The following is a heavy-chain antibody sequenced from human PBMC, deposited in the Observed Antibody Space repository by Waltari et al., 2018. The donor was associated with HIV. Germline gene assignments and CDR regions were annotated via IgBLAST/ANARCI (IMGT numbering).Heavy chain of an antibody. J-gene: IGHJ4*02. D-gene: IGHD1-1*01. V-gene: IGHV3-74*01. CDR1: GFAFRNYW. CDR3: ARDLSWNQADY. Sequence: EVQLVESGGGLVQPGGSLRLSCAASGFAFRNYWMHWVRQEPGKGLVWLARIDPDATGIPYADSVKGRFSISRDNSKNTVYLQMNNLRAEDTALYYCARDLSWNQADYWGQGALVTVSS. CDR2: IDPDATGI.